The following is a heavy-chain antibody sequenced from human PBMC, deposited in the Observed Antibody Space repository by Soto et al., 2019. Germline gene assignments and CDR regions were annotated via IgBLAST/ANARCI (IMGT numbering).Heavy chain of an antibody. CDR3: ARDREVITRSNWYFDL. Sequence: QVQLVESGGGVVQPGRSLRLSCAASGFTFSSYGMHWVRQAPGKGLEWVAVIWYDGSNKYYADSMKGRFTISRDNSKNTLYLQMNSLRAEDTAVYYCARDREVITRSNWYFDLWGRGTLVTVSS. D-gene: IGHD3-22*01. J-gene: IGHJ2*01. CDR1: GFTFSSYG. CDR2: IWYDGSNK. V-gene: IGHV3-33*01.